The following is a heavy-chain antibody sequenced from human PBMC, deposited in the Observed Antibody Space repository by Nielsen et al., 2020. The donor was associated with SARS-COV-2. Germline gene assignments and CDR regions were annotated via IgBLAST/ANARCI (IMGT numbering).Heavy chain of an antibody. CDR3: ARMATVETYYNGSGSYLPRPRDAFDI. V-gene: IGHV4-38-2*01. Sequence: RQAPGKGLEWIGSIYHSGSTYYNPSLKSRVTISVDTSKNQFSLKLSSVTAADTAVYYCARMATVETYYNGSGSYLPRPRDAFDIWGKGTMITVSS. J-gene: IGHJ3*02. D-gene: IGHD3-10*01. CDR2: IYHSGST.